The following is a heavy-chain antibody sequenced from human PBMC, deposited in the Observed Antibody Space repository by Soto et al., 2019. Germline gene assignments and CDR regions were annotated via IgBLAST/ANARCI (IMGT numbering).Heavy chain of an antibody. CDR3: ARDRLYSVLPHYYYYGMDV. Sequence: GASVKVSCKASGYTFTSYYMHWVRQAPGQGLEWMGIINPSGGSTSYAQKFQGRVTMTRDTSTSTVYMELSSLRSEDTAVYYCARDRLYSVLPHYYYYGMDVWGQGTTVTVSS. D-gene: IGHD2-21*01. V-gene: IGHV1-46*03. CDR1: GYTFTSYY. J-gene: IGHJ6*02. CDR2: INPSGGST.